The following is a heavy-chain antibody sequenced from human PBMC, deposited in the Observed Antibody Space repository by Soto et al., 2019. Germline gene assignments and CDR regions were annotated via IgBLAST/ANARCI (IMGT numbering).Heavy chain of an antibody. CDR2: FYYSGST. V-gene: IGHV4-31*03. CDR1: GGSISSGAYY. Sequence: QVQLQESGPGLVKPSQTLSLTCTVSGGSISSGAYYWSWIRQHPGKALEWIGYFYYSGSTYYNPSLKSRVTISVDTSKNQFSLNLTSVTAADTAVYYCARAADYYGSGSYYTWGQGTLVTVSS. D-gene: IGHD3-10*01. CDR3: ARAADYYGSGSYYT. J-gene: IGHJ5*02.